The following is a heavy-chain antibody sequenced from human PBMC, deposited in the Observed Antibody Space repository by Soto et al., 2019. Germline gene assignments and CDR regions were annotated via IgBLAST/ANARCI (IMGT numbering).Heavy chain of an antibody. J-gene: IGHJ6*02. V-gene: IGHV6-1*01. CDR3: ARAITMIVVTDYYYGMDV. CDR2: TYYRSKWYN. CDR1: GDSVSSNSAA. Sequence: SQTLSLTCAISGDSVSSNSAAWNWIRQSPSRGLEWLGRTYYRSKWYNDYAVSVKSRITINPDTSKNQFSLQLNSVTPEDTAVYYCARAITMIVVTDYYYGMDVWGQGTTVTV. D-gene: IGHD3-22*01.